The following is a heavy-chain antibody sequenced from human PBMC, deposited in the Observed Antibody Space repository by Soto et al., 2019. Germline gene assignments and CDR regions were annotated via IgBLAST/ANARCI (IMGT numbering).Heavy chain of an antibody. J-gene: IGHJ4*02. V-gene: IGHV1-46*03. D-gene: IGHD3-3*01. Sequence: ASVKVSCKASGYTFISHYIHWVRQAPGQGLEWMGIINPSGGTTSYAQKFQGRITMTRDTSTSTVYMELSSLSSEDTAVYYCTSVDSRGFYCWGQGTLVPVAS. CDR1: GYTFISHY. CDR2: INPSGGTT. CDR3: TSVDSRGFYC.